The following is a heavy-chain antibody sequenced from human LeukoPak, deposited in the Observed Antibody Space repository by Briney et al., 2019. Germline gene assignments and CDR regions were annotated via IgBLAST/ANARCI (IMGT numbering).Heavy chain of an antibody. CDR1: GLTFRSFW. J-gene: IGHJ4*02. CDR3: ARERDGRFFDY. V-gene: IGHV3-7*01. D-gene: IGHD5-24*01. Sequence: GGSLRLSCAVSGLTFRSFWMSWVRQAPGKGLEWVANINQDGSEKYFVDSVRGRFTISRDNSKNSLHLQMNTLRTEDTAVYYCARERDGRFFDYWGQGTLVTVSS. CDR2: INQDGSEK.